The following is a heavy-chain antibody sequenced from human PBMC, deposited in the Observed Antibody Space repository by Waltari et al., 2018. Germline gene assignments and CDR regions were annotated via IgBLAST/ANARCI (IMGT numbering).Heavy chain of an antibody. CDR3: ASCTGGNCYYYGFDV. D-gene: IGHD2-8*02. V-gene: IGHV3-30*03. J-gene: IGHJ6*02. CDR1: GFTFSSFG. Sequence: QVQLVESGGGVVQPGRSLRLSCAASGFTFSSFGFAWVRQTPGRGMGWGSVISSDGSSKSYADSVKGRFSISRDNSKNSLSLEMNSLRPEDTAVYYCASCTGGNCYYYGFDVWGQGTTVTVSS. CDR2: ISSDGSSK.